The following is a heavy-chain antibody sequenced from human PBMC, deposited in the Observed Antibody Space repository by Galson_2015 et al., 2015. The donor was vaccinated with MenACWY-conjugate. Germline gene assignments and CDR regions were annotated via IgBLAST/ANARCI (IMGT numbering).Heavy chain of an antibody. J-gene: IGHJ4*02. CDR1: GFTFSNYS. CDR3: ASAHPGYTYDYFDS. V-gene: IGHV1-3*01. CDR2: INLDRGNT. Sequence: SVKVSCKASGFTFSNYSMHWVRQAPGQRLEWVARINLDRGNTRSSQKFQDRVTITRDTSASTAYMEVNSLRSDDTAVYYCASAHPGYTYDYFDSWGQGTLVTVSS. D-gene: IGHD5-18*01.